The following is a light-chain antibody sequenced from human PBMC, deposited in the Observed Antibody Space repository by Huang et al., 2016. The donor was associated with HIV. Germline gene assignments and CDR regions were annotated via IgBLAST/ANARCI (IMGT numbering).Light chain of an antibody. V-gene: IGKV1-NL1*01. CDR2: AAS. CDR3: QQYYTPPLT. CDR1: QDIRSS. Sequence: DIQMAQSPPSLSASVGDGVTITCRASQDIRSSLAWFQQKPGTAPKLLLYAASRLESGVTSRFSGTGSDTYYTLTISGLQPEDFATYYCQQYYTPPLTFGGGTRVEIK. J-gene: IGKJ4*01.